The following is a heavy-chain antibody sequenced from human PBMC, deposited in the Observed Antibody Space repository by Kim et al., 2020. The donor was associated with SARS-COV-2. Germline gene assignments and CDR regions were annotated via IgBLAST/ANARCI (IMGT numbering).Heavy chain of an antibody. CDR1: GGSIITTSYY. D-gene: IGHD6-19*01. J-gene: IGHJ5*02. Sequence: SETLSLTCTVSGGSIITTSYYWGWIRQPPGKGLEWIGSVYSSGTTYYTPSLKGRATIDKDTSRNQFSLKLNSVTAADTAIYFCARAGVYTSGVFDPWGQGTLVTVSS. CDR2: VYSSGTT. V-gene: IGHV4-39*01. CDR3: ARAGVYTSGVFDP.